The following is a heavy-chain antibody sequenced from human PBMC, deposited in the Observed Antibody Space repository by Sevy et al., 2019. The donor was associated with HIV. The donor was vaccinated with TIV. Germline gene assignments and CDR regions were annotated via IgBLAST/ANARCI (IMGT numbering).Heavy chain of an antibody. Sequence: GGSLRLSCTASGFTFSNAWMNWVRQAPGKGLEWVGRIKSQRDGGKRDYAATVKGRFTISRDDSKNTLFLQMNSLGSEDTAVYYCATKGGFWSGYQYFDSWGQGTLVTVSS. CDR2: IKSQRDGGKR. J-gene: IGHJ4*02. V-gene: IGHV3-15*07. D-gene: IGHD3-3*01. CDR3: ATKGGFWSGYQYFDS. CDR1: GFTFSNAW.